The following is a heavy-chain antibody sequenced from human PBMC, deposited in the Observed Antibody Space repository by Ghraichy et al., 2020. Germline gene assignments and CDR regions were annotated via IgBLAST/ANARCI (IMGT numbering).Heavy chain of an antibody. J-gene: IGHJ4*02. CDR2: ISSSSSYI. CDR1: GFTFSSYS. CDR3: ARGQIYSDCSSTSCYPQHFDY. V-gene: IGHV3-21*01. Sequence: GGSLRLSCVVSGFTFSSYSMNWVRQAPGKGLEWVSSISSSSSYIYYADSVKGRFTISRDNAKNSLYLQMNSLRAEDTAVYYCARGQIYSDCSSTSCYPQHFDYWGQGTLVTVSS. D-gene: IGHD2-2*01.